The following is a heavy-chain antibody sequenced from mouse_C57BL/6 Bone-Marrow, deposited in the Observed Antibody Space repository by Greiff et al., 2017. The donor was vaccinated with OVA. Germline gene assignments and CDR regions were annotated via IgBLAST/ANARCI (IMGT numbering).Heavy chain of an antibody. J-gene: IGHJ1*03. CDR3: ARHPFYYGSSYWYLDV. D-gene: IGHD1-1*01. V-gene: IGHV5-6*01. Sequence: EVQLVESGGDLVKPGGSLKLSCAASGFTFSSYGMSWVRQTPDKRLEWVATISSGGSYTYYPDSVKGRFTISRDNAKNTLYLQMSSLKSEDTAMYYCARHPFYYGSSYWYLDVWGTGTTVTVSS. CDR2: ISSGGSYT. CDR1: GFTFSSYG.